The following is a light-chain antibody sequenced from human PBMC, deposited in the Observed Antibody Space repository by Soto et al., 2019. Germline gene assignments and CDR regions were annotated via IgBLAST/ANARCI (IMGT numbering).Light chain of an antibody. CDR1: QSVNSDY. V-gene: IGKV3-20*01. CDR3: QQYGTSPWT. CDR2: IAS. J-gene: IGKJ1*01. Sequence: EIVLTQSPGTLSLFPGERATLSCRATQSVNSDYLAWYQQKPGQAPRLLNYIASRRATGIPDWFSGSGSGTDFTLTINRLEPEDVAVYYCQQYGTSPWTFGQGTKVEIK.